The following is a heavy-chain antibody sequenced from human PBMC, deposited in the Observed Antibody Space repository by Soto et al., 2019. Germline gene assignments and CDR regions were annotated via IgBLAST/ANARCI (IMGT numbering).Heavy chain of an antibody. CDR3: ARDPAPVVVTANFDY. V-gene: IGHV3-33*01. Sequence: GGSLRLSCAASGFTFSSYGMHWVRQAPGKGLEWVAVIWYDGSNKYYADSVKGRFTISRDNSKNTLYLQMNNLRAEDTAVYYCARDPAPVVVTANFDYWGQGTLVTVSS. D-gene: IGHD2-21*02. CDR1: GFTFSSYG. CDR2: IWYDGSNK. J-gene: IGHJ4*02.